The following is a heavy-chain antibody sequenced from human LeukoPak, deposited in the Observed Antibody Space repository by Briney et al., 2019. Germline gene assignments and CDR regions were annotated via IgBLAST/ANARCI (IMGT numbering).Heavy chain of an antibody. J-gene: IGHJ4*02. CDR2: ISAYNGNT. V-gene: IGHV1-18*01. Sequence: ASVKVSCKASGYTFTSYGISWVRQAPGQGLEWMGWISAYNGNTNYAQKLQGRVTLTTDTSTSTAYMELRSLRSDDTAVYYCARDHNNGDYSDYWGQGTLVTVSS. CDR3: ARDHNNGDYSDY. D-gene: IGHD1/OR15-1a*01. CDR1: GYTFTSYG.